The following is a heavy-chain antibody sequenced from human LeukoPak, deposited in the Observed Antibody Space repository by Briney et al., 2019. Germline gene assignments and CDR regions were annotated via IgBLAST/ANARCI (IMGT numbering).Heavy chain of an antibody. Sequence: PSETLSLTCTVSGGSISSSYWSWIRRPPGKGLEWIGYIYYSGSTNCDPSLKSRVTISMDTSKNQFSLKLSSVTAADTAAYYCARRGYSSGYYYFDYWGQGTLVTVSS. D-gene: IGHD6-19*01. J-gene: IGHJ4*02. V-gene: IGHV4-59*01. CDR3: ARRGYSSGYYYFDY. CDR1: GGSISSSY. CDR2: IYYSGST.